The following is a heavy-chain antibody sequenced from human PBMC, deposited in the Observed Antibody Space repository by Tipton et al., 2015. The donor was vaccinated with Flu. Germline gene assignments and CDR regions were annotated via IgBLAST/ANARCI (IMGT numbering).Heavy chain of an antibody. CDR2: IHYSGSP. Sequence: LRLSCTVSGDSMRSDYFWAWIRQAPGKGLEWIGNIHYSGSPHYNPSLKSRVTITVDTSKNQFSLRLSSMSAADTAVYYCARRDHSNYVSDPKNWFDPWGQGILVTVSS. J-gene: IGHJ5*02. V-gene: IGHV4-38-2*02. CDR3: ARRDHSNYVSDPKNWFDP. CDR1: GDSMRSDYF. D-gene: IGHD4-11*01.